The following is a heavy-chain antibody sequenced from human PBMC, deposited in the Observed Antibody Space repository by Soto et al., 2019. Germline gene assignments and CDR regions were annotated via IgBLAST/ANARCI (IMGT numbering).Heavy chain of an antibody. J-gene: IGHJ6*03. CDR2: ISGSGGST. V-gene: IGHV3-23*01. Sequence: GGSLRLSCAASGFTFSSYAMSWVRQAPGKGLEWVSAISGSGGSTYYADSVKGRFTISRDNSKNTLYLQMNSLRAEDTAVYYCAKGGTMVRGVIIKNYYYMDVWGKGTTVTVSS. D-gene: IGHD3-10*01. CDR1: GFTFSSYA. CDR3: AKGGTMVRGVIIKNYYYMDV.